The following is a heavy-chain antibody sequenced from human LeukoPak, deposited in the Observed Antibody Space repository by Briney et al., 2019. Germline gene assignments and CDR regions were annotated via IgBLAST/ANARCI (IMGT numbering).Heavy chain of an antibody. CDR1: GFTFSSYG. CDR3: AKGYDSSGYSLYFDY. J-gene: IGHJ4*02. V-gene: IGHV3-23*01. CDR2: ISGSGGST. Sequence: GGSLRLSCAASGFTFSSYGMSWVRQAPGKGLEWASAISGSGGSTYYADSVKGRFTISRDNSKNTLYLQMNSLRAEDTAVYYCAKGYDSSGYSLYFDYWGQGTLVTVSS. D-gene: IGHD3-22*01.